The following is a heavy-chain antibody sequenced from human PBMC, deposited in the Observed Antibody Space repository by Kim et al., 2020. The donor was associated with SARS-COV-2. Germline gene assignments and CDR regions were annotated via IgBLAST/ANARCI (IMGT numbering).Heavy chain of an antibody. J-gene: IGHJ5*02. V-gene: IGHV3-20*01. CDR3: GGVYRGAVTA. D-gene: IGHD1-26*01. CDR1: GFNFDDFD. CDR2: MNWDGDSI. Sequence: GGSLRLSCAASGFNFDDFDMGWVRQAPGKGLQWVAGMNWDGDSISYADSVKGRFIISRDTAKNSLYQQTNSLRAEDSAFYRCGGVYRGAVTAWGQGTLVTVSS.